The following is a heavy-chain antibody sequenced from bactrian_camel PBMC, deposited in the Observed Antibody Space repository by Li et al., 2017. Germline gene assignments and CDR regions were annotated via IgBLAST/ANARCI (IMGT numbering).Heavy chain of an antibody. D-gene: IGHD6*01. CDR2: IATGSGNT. CDR1: AYKYSSYC. J-gene: IGHJ4*01. Sequence: QLVESGGGSVQAGRSLRLSCSVSAYKYSSYCLGWFRQAPGKEREGVARIATGSGNTYYADSVKGRFSISQDNAKNSVYLQMNSLKPEDTAVYYCVRGREHDFDYPKEAQGTQVTVS. V-gene: IGHV3S25*01.